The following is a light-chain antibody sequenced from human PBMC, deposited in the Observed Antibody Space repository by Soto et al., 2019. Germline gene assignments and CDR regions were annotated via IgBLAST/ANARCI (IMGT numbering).Light chain of an antibody. CDR3: SSYAGSNIYV. Sequence: QSALTEHPSASGSPGQSITISCTGTSSDVGAFNYVSWYQQHPGKAPKLMIFEINKRPSGVPDRFSGSKSGNSASLTVSGLQTEDEADYYCSSYAGSNIYVFGSGTKVTVL. J-gene: IGLJ1*01. CDR2: EIN. V-gene: IGLV2-8*01. CDR1: SSDVGAFNY.